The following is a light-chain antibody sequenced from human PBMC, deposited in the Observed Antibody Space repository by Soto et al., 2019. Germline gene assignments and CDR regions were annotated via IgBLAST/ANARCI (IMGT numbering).Light chain of an antibody. CDR3: QQRSNWPLT. CDR2: DAS. J-gene: IGKJ5*01. CDR1: QTVGRS. Sequence: EIVLTQSPATLSLSPGERATLAFMASQTVGRSLAWYQQKPGQAPRLLISDASNRATGIPARFSGSGSGTDFTLTISSLESEDFAIYYCQQRSNWPLTFGQGTRLEIK. V-gene: IGKV3-11*01.